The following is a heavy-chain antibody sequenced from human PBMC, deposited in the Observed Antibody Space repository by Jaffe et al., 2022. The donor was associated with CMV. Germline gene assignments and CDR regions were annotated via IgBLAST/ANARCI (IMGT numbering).Heavy chain of an antibody. V-gene: IGHV3-53*01. J-gene: IGHJ4*02. Sequence: EVQLVESGGGLIQPGGSLRLSCAASGFTVSSNYMSWVRQAPGKGLEWVSVIYSGGSTYYADSVKGRFTISRDNSKNTLYLQMNSLRAEDTAVYYCARGKSSWNDPADYWGQGTLVTVSS. CDR1: GFTVSSNY. CDR2: IYSGGST. D-gene: IGHD1-1*01. CDR3: ARGKSSWNDPADY.